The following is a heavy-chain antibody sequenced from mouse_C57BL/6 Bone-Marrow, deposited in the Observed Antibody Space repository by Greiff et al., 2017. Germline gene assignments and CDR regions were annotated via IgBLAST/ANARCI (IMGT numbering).Heavy chain of an antibody. V-gene: IGHV1-15*01. CDR3: TREPPYYYGSSWFAY. CDR2: IDPETGGT. Sequence: VQLQQSGAELVRPGASVTLSCKASGYTFTDYEMHWVKQTPVHGLEWIGAIDPETGGTAYNQKFKGKAILTADKSSSTAYMELRSLTSEDSAVYYGTREPPYYYGSSWFAYWGQGTLVTVSA. CDR1: GYTFTDYE. D-gene: IGHD1-1*01. J-gene: IGHJ3*01.